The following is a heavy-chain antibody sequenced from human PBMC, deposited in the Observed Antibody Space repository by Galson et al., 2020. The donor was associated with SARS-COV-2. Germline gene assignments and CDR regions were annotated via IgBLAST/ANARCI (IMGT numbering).Heavy chain of an antibody. D-gene: IGHD3-10*01. Sequence: GGSLRLSSAASGLTFNNYATHWVRQPPGKGLEWLAVIPNEGSIKYHANSMRGRFTITRDSSTKTLYLQMSSRTADDPAIYYCARVKTVFWLGEGRGGMDAWGQGTRVTVSS. J-gene: IGHJ6*02. V-gene: IGHV3-30*03. CDR1: GLTFNNYA. CDR2: IPNEGSIK. CDR3: ARVKTVFWLGEGRGGMDA.